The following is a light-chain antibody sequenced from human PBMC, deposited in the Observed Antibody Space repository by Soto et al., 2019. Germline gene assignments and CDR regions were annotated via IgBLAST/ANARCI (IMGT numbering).Light chain of an antibody. J-gene: IGKJ1*01. V-gene: IGKV3D-15*01. CDR2: GAS. CDR1: QSVSSD. Sequence: EILLTQSPGTLSLSPGERATLSCRASQSVSSDFLAWYQRTPGKAPRLLIYGASTRDTGIPDRFSGRGSGTEFTLPLSRLQSEDFEVYYCQQYNNWPRTFGQGTKVDI. CDR3: QQYNNWPRT.